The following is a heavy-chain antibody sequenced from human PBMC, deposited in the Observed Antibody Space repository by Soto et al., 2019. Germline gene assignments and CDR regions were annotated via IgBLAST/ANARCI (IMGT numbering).Heavy chain of an antibody. CDR1: GYTFTSYG. D-gene: IGHD5-18*01. J-gene: IGHJ4*02. Sequence: ASVKVSCTASGYTFTSYGIIWVRQAPGQGLEWMGWISAYNGNTNYAQKLQGRVTMTTDTSTSTAYMELRSLRSDDTAVYYCATDGYSYGYFDYWGQGTLVTVSS. V-gene: IGHV1-18*01. CDR3: ATDGYSYGYFDY. CDR2: ISAYNGNT.